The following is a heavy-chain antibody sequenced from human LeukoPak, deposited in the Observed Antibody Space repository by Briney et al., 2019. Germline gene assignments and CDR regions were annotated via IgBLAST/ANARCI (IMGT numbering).Heavy chain of an antibody. J-gene: IGHJ4*02. CDR1: GGSVSSYY. CDR2: IYYSGST. CDR3: ARVTGVDTAMAIDY. D-gene: IGHD5-18*01. V-gene: IGHV4-59*08. Sequence: SETLSLTCTVSGGSVSSYYWSWIRQPPGKGLEWIGYIYYSGSTNYNPSLKSRVTISVDTSKNQSSLKLSSVTAADTAVYYCARVTGVDTAMAIDYWGQGTLVTVSS.